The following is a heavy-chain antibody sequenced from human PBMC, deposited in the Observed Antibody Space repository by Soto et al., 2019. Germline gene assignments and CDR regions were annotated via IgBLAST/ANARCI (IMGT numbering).Heavy chain of an antibody. CDR3: ARDPRSGYYFRPDYYYYYGMDV. Sequence: GGSLRLSCAASGFTFSSYAMHWVRQAPGKGLEWVAVISYDGSNKYYADSVKGRFTISRDNSKNTLYLQMNSLRAEDTAVYYCARDPRSGYYFRPDYYYYYGMDVWGQGTTVTVSS. J-gene: IGHJ6*02. V-gene: IGHV3-30-3*01. CDR1: GFTFSSYA. CDR2: ISYDGSNK. D-gene: IGHD3-3*01.